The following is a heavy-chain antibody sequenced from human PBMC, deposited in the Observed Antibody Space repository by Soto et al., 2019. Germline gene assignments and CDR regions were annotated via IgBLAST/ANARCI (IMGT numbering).Heavy chain of an antibody. CDR1: GYTFSSDG. CDR2: ISGYNGNT. J-gene: IGHJ4*02. CDR3: AREGHFGY. V-gene: IGHV1-18*01. Sequence: QVQLVQSGAEVKKPGASVKVSCKTSGYTFSSDGFSWVRQAPGQGLEWIGWISGYNGNTNYAQRFQGRVTMTTDTSTSTAYMEFRSLRSDDTAVYYWAREGHFGYWGQGTLFTVSS. D-gene: IGHD3-3*02.